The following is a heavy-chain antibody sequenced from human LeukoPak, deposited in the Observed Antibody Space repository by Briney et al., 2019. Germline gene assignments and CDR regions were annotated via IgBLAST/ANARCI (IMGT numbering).Heavy chain of an antibody. CDR2: IIPILGIA. Sequence: VASVKVSCKASGGTFSTYTISWVRQAPGQGLEWMGRIIPILGIANYAQKFQGRVTITADKSASTAYMELRSLRSEDTAVYYCATATLPLVVPAASWFDPWGQGTLVTVSS. CDR1: GGTFSTYT. V-gene: IGHV1-69*02. J-gene: IGHJ5*02. CDR3: ATATLPLVVPAASWFDP. D-gene: IGHD2-2*01.